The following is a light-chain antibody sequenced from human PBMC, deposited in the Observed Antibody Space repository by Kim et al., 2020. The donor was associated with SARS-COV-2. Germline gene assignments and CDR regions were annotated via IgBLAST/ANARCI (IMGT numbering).Light chain of an antibody. CDR2: DNN. V-gene: IGLV1-51*01. J-gene: IGLJ2*01. Sequence: GQTVTICCAGSSSNIGNNYVSWYQQLPGTAPKLLIYDNNKRPSGIPDRFSGSKSGTSATLAITGLQTEDEADYYCGTWDSSLSAVVFGGGTKLTVL. CDR3: GTWDSSLSAVV. CDR1: SSNIGNNY.